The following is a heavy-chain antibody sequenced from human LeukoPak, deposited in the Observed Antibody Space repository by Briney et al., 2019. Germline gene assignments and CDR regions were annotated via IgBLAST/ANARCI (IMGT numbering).Heavy chain of an antibody. CDR1: GGSISSTTYY. CDR2: IYYSGRT. J-gene: IGHJ5*02. V-gene: IGHV4-39*01. CDR3: ARGLPVDSSAGWFDP. Sequence: SETLSLTCTVSGGSISSTTYYWGWIRQPPGKGLEWIGSIYYSGRTYYNPSLKSRVTISVNTSKKQFSLKLSSVTAADTAVYYCARGLPVDSSAGWFDPWGQGTLVTVSS. D-gene: IGHD3-22*01.